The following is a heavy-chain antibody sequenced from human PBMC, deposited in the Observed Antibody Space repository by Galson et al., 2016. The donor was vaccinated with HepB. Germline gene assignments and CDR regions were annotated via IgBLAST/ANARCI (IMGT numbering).Heavy chain of an antibody. V-gene: IGHV1-69*13. CDR3: ARGGFWSGYYYYGMAV. Sequence: SVKVSCKASGGILNSYAISWVRQAPGQGLEWMGWIIPFFHTTNYAQKFQGRVTITADESTTTVYMELSRLRSEDTAVYFCARGGFWSGYYYYGMAVWGQGTTVTVSS. CDR2: IIPFFHTT. D-gene: IGHD3-3*01. J-gene: IGHJ6*02. CDR1: GGILNSYA.